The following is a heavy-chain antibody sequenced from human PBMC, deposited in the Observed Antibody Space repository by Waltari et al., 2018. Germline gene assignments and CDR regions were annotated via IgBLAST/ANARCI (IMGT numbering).Heavy chain of an antibody. CDR1: GDSMNCRSYS. CDR2: MYITGLS. D-gene: IGHD2-8*01. CDR3: ARLDPNGFDDS. Sequence: QLQLQESGPGLVKPSETLSLTCFVSGDSMNCRSYSWGWLRQSPGRGLEGVGQMYITGLSEYNPSLRSRVSISIDRSKSQFSLTLTSLTAADTAVYHCARLDPNGFDDSWGQGTLVTVST. J-gene: IGHJ4*02. V-gene: IGHV4-39*01.